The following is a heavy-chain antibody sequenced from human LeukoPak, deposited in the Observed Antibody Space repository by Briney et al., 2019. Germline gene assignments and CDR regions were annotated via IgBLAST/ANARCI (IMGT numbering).Heavy chain of an antibody. Sequence: GGSLRLSCAASDFTFNNYGMHWVRQAPGKGLEWVANIKQDGSHKNYADSVKGRFTISRDNAKNSLYLQMNSLRAEDTAVYYCARETPDSSGWDWGQGTLVTVSS. D-gene: IGHD6-19*01. V-gene: IGHV3-7*01. CDR3: ARETPDSSGWD. CDR2: IKQDGSHK. J-gene: IGHJ4*02. CDR1: DFTFNNYG.